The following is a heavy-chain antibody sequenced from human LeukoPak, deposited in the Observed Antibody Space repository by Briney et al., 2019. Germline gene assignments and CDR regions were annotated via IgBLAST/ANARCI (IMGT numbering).Heavy chain of an antibody. CDR2: IGGSGHST. D-gene: IGHD3-10*01. CDR3: AKAPYQYASGSPNWFDP. Sequence: GGSLRLSCVASRFTFSSYAMNWVRQAPGKGLEWVSGIGGSGHSTYYTDSVKGRFTISRGNFKNNLYLQMNSLRADDTAVYYCAKAPYQYASGSPNWFDPWGQGTLVTVSS. J-gene: IGHJ5*02. V-gene: IGHV3-23*01. CDR1: RFTFSSYA.